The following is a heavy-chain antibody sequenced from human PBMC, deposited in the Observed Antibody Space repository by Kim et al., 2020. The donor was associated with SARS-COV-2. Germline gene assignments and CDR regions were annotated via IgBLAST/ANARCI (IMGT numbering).Heavy chain of an antibody. V-gene: IGHV1-46*01. Sequence: ASVKVSCKASGYTFTSYYMHWVRQAPGQGLEWMGIINPSGGSTSYAQKFQGRVTMTRDTSTSTVYMELSSLRSEDTAVYYCAREASADIGGIAAAATRWYFDLWGRGTLVTVSS. D-gene: IGHD6-13*01. CDR1: GYTFTSYY. CDR3: AREASADIGGIAAAATRWYFDL. J-gene: IGHJ2*01. CDR2: INPSGGST.